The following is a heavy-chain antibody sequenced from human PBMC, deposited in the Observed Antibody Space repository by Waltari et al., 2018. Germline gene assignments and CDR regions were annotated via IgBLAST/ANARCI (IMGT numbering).Heavy chain of an antibody. Sequence: EVQLVESGGGLIQPGGSLRPSCAASGFTVSRNYMSWVRQAPGKGLEWVSVIYSGGSTYYADSVKGRFTISRDNSKNTLYLQMNSLRAEDTAVYYCARGSDYGDYDTVFDYWGQGTLVTVSS. CDR1: GFTVSRNY. CDR2: IYSGGST. CDR3: ARGSDYGDYDTVFDY. J-gene: IGHJ4*02. D-gene: IGHD4-17*01. V-gene: IGHV3-53*01.